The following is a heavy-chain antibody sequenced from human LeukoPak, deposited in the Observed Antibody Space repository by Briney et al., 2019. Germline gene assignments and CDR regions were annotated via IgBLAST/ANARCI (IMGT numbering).Heavy chain of an antibody. CDR3: AGRYGSGSSGTFDY. V-gene: IGHV4-59*01. CDR2: IYYSGST. J-gene: IGHJ4*02. Sequence: SETLSLSCTASGFSFSSYYRSWIRQPPGKGLEWIGYIYYSGSTIYNPSLKSRVTISVDTSKNQFSLKLRSVTAADTAVYYCAGRYGSGSSGTFDYWGQGTLVTVSS. D-gene: IGHD3-10*01. CDR1: GFSFSSYY.